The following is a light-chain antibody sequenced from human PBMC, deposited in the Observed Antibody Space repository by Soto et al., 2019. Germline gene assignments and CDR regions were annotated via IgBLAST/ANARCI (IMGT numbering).Light chain of an antibody. V-gene: IGKV1-5*01. Sequence: DVQMTQSPSTLSASIGDRVFITCRASQSIGTWLAWYQQKPGKAPDLLIYDASNLESGVPSRFSGSGSGTEFTLIINGLQPADFATYYCQQYYVYPLTFGGGTKVEIE. CDR3: QQYYVYPLT. CDR2: DAS. J-gene: IGKJ4*01. CDR1: QSIGTW.